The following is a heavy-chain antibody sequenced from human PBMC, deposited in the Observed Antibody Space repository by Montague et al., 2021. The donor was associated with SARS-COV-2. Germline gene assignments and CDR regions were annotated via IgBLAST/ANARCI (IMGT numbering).Heavy chain of an antibody. CDR3: ARARVLLPPCRYCFDY. J-gene: IGHJ4*02. CDR2: IYYSGST. D-gene: IGHD5-12*01. Sequence: TLSLTCTVSGGSISSGGYYWGWIRQHPGKGLEWIGYIYYSGSTYYNPSLKSRVTISVDTPKNRFSLKLSSVTAADTAVYYCARARVLLPPCRYCFDYWGQGTLVTVSS. CDR1: GGSISSGGYY. V-gene: IGHV4-31*03.